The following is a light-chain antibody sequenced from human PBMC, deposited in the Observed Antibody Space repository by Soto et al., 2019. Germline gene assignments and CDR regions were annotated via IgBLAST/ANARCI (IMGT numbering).Light chain of an antibody. CDR1: SFNIGANYD. Sequence: QSALTQPPSVSGAPGQGVTISCTGSSFNIGANYDVHWYQHLPGTGPKLLIYANSFRPSGVPDRVSASKSGSSASLAITGHQAEDEADYYCQSYDARLSAYVFGTGTKLTVL. V-gene: IGLV1-40*01. J-gene: IGLJ1*01. CDR2: ANS. CDR3: QSYDARLSAYV.